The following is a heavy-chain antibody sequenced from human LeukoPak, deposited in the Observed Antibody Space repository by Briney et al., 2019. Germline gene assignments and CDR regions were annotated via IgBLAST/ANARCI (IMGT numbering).Heavy chain of an antibody. J-gene: IGHJ3*02. CDR2: FDPEDGET. V-gene: IGHV1-24*01. CDR3: ATGPYSGSYLVDAFDI. CDR1: GYTLTELS. D-gene: IGHD1-26*01. Sequence: ASVKVSCKVSGYTLTELSMHWVRQAPGKGLEWMGGFDPEDGETIYAQKFQGRVTMTEDTSTDTAYMELSSLRSEDTAVYYCATGPYSGSYLVDAFDIWGQGTMVTVSS.